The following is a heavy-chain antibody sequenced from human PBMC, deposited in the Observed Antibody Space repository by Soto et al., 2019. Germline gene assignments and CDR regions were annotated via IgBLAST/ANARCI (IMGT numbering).Heavy chain of an antibody. D-gene: IGHD5-18*01. Sequence: QITLKESGPTLLKPTQTLTLSCTFSGFSLNTSGLGVGWVRQPPGKALEWLALIYWDGAQRYRPSLQSRLTNTKDTTENQVVLTTTNMHPVYTATYFWAHKTPHTDRLHHFDSWGQGTLVTVSS. CDR2: IYWDGAQ. CDR1: GFSLNTSGLG. CDR3: AHKTPHTDRLHHFDS. V-gene: IGHV2-5*02. J-gene: IGHJ4*02.